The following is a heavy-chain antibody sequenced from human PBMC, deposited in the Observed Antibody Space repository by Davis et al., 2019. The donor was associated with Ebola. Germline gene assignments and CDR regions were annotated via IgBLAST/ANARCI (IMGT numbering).Heavy chain of an antibody. J-gene: IGHJ6*03. CDR3: ARRAVVPWGKYYNYMDV. CDR1: GYTFTAYF. V-gene: IGHV1-2*02. CDR2: INPSSSGT. D-gene: IGHD3-16*01. Sequence: ASVKVSCKASGYTFTAYFIQWARQAPGQRLEWLGWINPSSSGTNYAQKFQGRVTMTRDTSISTAYMEMSRLRSDDTAVYYCARRAVVPWGKYYNYMDVWGKGTTVTVSS.